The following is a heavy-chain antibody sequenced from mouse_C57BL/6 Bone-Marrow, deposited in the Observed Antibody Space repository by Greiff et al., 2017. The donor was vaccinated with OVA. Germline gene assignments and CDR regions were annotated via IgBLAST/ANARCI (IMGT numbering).Heavy chain of an antibody. CDR1: GYTFTDYY. CDR3: ARWLHSWFAY. CDR2: IYPGSGNT. D-gene: IGHD2-2*01. J-gene: IGHJ3*01. V-gene: IGHV1-76*01. Sequence: VHLVESGAELVRPGASVKLSCKASGYTFTDYYINWVKQRPGQGLEWIARIYPGSGNTYYNEKFKGKATLTAEKSSSTAYMQLSSLTSEDSAVYFCARWLHSWFAYWGQGTLVTVSA.